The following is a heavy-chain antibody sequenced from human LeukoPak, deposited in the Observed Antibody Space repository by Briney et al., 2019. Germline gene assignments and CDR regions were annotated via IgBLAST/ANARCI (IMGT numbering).Heavy chain of an antibody. CDR1: GFTFSDYY. D-gene: IGHD4-17*01. CDR2: IKHDGSDS. V-gene: IGHV3-7*01. CDR3: ARDRRPTIYGGLDS. J-gene: IGHJ4*02. Sequence: GGSLRLSCAASGFTFSDYYMSWIRQAPGKGLEWVANIKHDGSDSFYVDSVTGRFTISRDNSENSLYLQMHSLRVEDTAMYFCARDRRPTIYGGLDSWGQGTVVTVSS.